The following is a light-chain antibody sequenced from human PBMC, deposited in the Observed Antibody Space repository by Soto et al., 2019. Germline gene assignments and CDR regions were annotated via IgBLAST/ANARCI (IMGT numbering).Light chain of an antibody. V-gene: IGLV1-44*01. CDR2: SND. J-gene: IGLJ3*02. CDR1: SSNIGTNT. Sequence: QSVLTQPPSASGTPGQRVTISCSGSSSNIGTNTVNWYQQLPGTAPKVLIYSNDLRPSGVPDRFSGSKSGTSASLAISGLQSGDEADYYCAAWDDRLNGVVFGGGTTVTVL. CDR3: AAWDDRLNGVV.